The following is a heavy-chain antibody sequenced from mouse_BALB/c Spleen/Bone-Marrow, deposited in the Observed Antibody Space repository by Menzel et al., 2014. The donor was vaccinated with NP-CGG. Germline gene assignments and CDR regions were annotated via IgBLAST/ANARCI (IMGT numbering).Heavy chain of an antibody. CDR1: GFTFSDYY. CDR3: ARGNYGNFGAMDY. J-gene: IGHJ4*01. Sequence: EVMLVESGGGLVKPGGSLKLSCAASGFTFSDYYMYWVRQTPEKRLEWVATISDGGSYTYYPDSVKGRFTISKDNAKNNLYLQISSRKSEDTAMYYCARGNYGNFGAMDYWGQGTSVTVSS. V-gene: IGHV5-4*02. CDR2: ISDGGSYT. D-gene: IGHD2-1*01.